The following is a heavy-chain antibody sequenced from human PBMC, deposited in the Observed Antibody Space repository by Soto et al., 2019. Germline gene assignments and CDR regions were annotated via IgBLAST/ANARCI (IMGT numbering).Heavy chain of an antibody. CDR1: GGSISSSTTY. V-gene: IGHV4-39*01. CDR3: ARQGDYSDTSGYFYVFDH. D-gene: IGHD3-22*01. Sequence: XETLSLTCTVSGGSISSSTTYWSWIRQPPGKGLEWIGVVYKTGSTYYNPSFESRVTISVDPSKNQFSLKLNSVTAADTAVFYCARQGDYSDTSGYFYVFDHWGQGTLVTVSS. J-gene: IGHJ4*02. CDR2: VYKTGST.